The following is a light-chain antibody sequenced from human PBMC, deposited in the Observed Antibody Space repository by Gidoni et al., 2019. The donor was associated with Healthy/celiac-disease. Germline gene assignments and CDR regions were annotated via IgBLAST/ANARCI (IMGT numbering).Light chain of an antibody. V-gene: IGKV4-1*01. CDR1: QSVLYSSNNKND. CDR2: WAS. CDR3: QQYYSTPPLT. Sequence: DIVMTQSPDSLAVSLGERATINCKSSQSVLYSSNNKNDLAWYQQKPGQPPKLLIYWASTRESGVPDRFSGSGSGTDFTLTISSLQAEDVAVYYCQQYYSTPPLTFGGXTKVEIK. J-gene: IGKJ4*01.